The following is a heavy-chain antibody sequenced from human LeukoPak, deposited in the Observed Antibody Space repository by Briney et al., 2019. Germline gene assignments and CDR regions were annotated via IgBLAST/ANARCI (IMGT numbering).Heavy chain of an antibody. CDR2: FSGSGGNT. V-gene: IGHV3-23*01. CDR3: AKDSPVIAVAGTSLYYYYGMDV. J-gene: IGHJ6*02. D-gene: IGHD6-19*01. CDR1: GFTFSSYA. Sequence: GGSLRLSCAASGFTFSSYAMSWVRQAPGKGLEWVSAFSGSGGNTYYADSVKGRFTISRDNSKNTLYLQMNSLRAEDTAVYYCAKDSPVIAVAGTSLYYYYGMDVWGQGTTVTVS.